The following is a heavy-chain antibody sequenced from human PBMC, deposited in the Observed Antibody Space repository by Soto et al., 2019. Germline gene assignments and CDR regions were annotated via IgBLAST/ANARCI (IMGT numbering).Heavy chain of an antibody. D-gene: IGHD6-6*01. CDR1: GYTFTSYA. Sequence: VASVKVSCKASGYTFTSYAMHWVRQAPGQRLEWMGWINAGNGNTKYSQKFQGRVTITRDTSASTAYMELSSLRSEDTAVYYCARGVSSSSSEFDYWGQGTLVTVSS. J-gene: IGHJ4*02. V-gene: IGHV1-3*01. CDR2: INAGNGNT. CDR3: ARGVSSSSSEFDY.